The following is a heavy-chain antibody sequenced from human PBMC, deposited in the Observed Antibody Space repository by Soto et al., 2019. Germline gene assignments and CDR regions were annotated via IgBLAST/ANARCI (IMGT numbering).Heavy chain of an antibody. V-gene: IGHV3-30*18. Sequence: QVQLVESGGGVVQPGRSLRLSCAASGFTLSSYGMNWVRKAPGKGLEWVAVISYDGSNKYYADSVKGRFTISRDNSKNTLYLQMNSLRAEDTAVYYCAKGPVTTLFGWGQGTLVTVSS. CDR3: AKGPVTTLFG. D-gene: IGHD4-17*01. J-gene: IGHJ4*02. CDR2: ISYDGSNK. CDR1: GFTLSSYG.